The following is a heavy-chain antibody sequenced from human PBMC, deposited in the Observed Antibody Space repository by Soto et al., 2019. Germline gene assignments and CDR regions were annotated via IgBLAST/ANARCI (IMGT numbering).Heavy chain of an antibody. J-gene: IGHJ4*02. CDR2: IYYSGST. D-gene: IGHD6-6*01. CDR3: ARGIAAPPPILFDY. Sequence: KPSETLSLTCTVSGGPISSYYWSWIRQPPGKGLEWIGYIYYSGSTNYNPSLKSRVTISVDTSKNQFSLKLSSVTAADTAVYYCARGIAAPPPILFDYWGQGTLVTVSS. V-gene: IGHV4-59*01. CDR1: GGPISSYY.